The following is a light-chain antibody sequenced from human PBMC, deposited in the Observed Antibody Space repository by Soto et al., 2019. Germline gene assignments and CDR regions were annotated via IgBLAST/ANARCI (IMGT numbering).Light chain of an antibody. J-gene: IGKJ1*01. V-gene: IGKV4-1*01. CDR2: WAS. CDR3: QQYYSTPWT. Sequence: DIVMTQSPDSLAVSLGERATINCKSSQSVLYSSNNKNYLAWYQQKPGQPPKLLIYWASTRESGVPDRFSVSGSWTDFTLTISSLQAEDVAVYYCQQYYSTPWTFGQGTKVEIK. CDR1: QSVLYSSNNKNY.